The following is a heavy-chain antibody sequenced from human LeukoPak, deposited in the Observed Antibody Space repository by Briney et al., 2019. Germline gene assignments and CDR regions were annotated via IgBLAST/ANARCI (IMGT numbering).Heavy chain of an antibody. CDR2: IYYSGST. Sequence: SETLSLTCTVSGGSTSSSSYYWGWIRQPPGKGLEWIGSIYYSGSTYYNPSLKSRVTISVDTSKNQFSLKLSSVTAADTAVYYCARGSYSSSLYWFDPWGQGTLVTVSS. V-gene: IGHV4-39*07. CDR3: ARGSYSSSLYWFDP. J-gene: IGHJ5*02. D-gene: IGHD6-6*01. CDR1: GGSTSSSSYY.